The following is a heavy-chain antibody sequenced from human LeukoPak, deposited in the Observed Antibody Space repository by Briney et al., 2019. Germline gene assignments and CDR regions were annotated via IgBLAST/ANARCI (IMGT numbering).Heavy chain of an antibody. V-gene: IGHV4-30-4*02. Sequence: PSETLSLTCTVSGGSISSGDYYWSWIRQPPGKGLEWIGYIYYSGNTYYNPSLKSRVTISVDTSKNQFSLKLSSVTAADTAVYYCARYRNEALFAFDLWGQGTMVTVSS. CDR3: ARYRNEALFAFDL. CDR2: IYYSGNT. CDR1: GGSISSGDYY. D-gene: IGHD1-14*01. J-gene: IGHJ3*01.